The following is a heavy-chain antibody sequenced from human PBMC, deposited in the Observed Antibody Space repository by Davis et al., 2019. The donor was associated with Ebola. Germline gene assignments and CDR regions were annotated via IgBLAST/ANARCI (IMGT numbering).Heavy chain of an antibody. V-gene: IGHV4-59*12. CDR1: GGSISSYY. CDR2: IYYSGST. J-gene: IGHJ6*04. CDR3: ARALGLGGMDV. Sequence: SETLSLTCTVSGGSISSYYWSWIRQPPGKGLEWIGYIYYSGSTNYNPSLKSRVTISVDTSKNQFSLKLSSVTAADTAVYYCARALGLGGMDVWGKGTTVTVSS. D-gene: IGHD3-16*01.